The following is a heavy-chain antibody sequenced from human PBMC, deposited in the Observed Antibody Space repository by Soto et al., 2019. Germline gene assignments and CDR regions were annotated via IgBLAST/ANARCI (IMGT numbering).Heavy chain of an antibody. CDR1: GFTFSNAW. V-gene: IGHV3-15*01. Sequence: GGSLRLSCAASGFTFSNAWMSWVRQAPGKGLEWVGRIKSKTDGGTTDYAAPVKGRFTISRDDSKNTLYLQMNSLKTEDTAVYYCTTDLGSSYYDILTGYSSGGVLGVDYWGQGTLVTVSS. CDR3: TTDLGSSYYDILTGYSSGGVLGVDY. CDR2: IKSKTDGGTT. J-gene: IGHJ4*02. D-gene: IGHD3-9*01.